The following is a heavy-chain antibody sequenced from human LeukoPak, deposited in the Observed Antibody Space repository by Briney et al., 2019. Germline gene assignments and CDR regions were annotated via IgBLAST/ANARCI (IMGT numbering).Heavy chain of an antibody. J-gene: IGHJ4*02. Sequence: GESLKISCKDSGDRFTSYWIGWVRQMPGKCLEWMGIIYPGDSDTKYSPSFQGQVTISVDKSISTAYLQWNSLKASDTAMYYCARRAISGWSLDFWGQGTLVTVSS. D-gene: IGHD6-19*01. CDR2: IYPGDSDT. CDR1: GDRFTSYW. CDR3: ARRAISGWSLDF. V-gene: IGHV5-51*01.